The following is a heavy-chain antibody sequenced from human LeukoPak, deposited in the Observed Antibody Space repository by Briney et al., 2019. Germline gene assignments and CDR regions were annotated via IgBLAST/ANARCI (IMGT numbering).Heavy chain of an antibody. V-gene: IGHV1-69*13. D-gene: IGHD4-17*01. Sequence: SVKVSCKASGGTFSSYAISWVRQAPGQGLEWMGGIIPIFGTANYAQKFQGRVTITADESTSTAYMELSSLRSEDTAVYYCARDLSGDPYWYFDLWGRGTLVTVSS. CDR1: GGTFSSYA. CDR3: ARDLSGDPYWYFDL. CDR2: IIPIFGTA. J-gene: IGHJ2*01.